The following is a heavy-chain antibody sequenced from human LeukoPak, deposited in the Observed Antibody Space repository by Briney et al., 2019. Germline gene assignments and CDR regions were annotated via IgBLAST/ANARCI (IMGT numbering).Heavy chain of an antibody. V-gene: IGHV4-59*01. CDR3: ARYNRDSGGYGMDV. J-gene: IGHJ6*02. CDR1: GGSISSYY. Sequence: PSETLSLTCTVSGGSISSYYWSWIRQPPGKGLEWIGYIYYSGSTNYDPSLKSRVTISVDTSKNQFSLKLSSVTAADTAVYFCARYNRDSGGYGMDVWGQGTTVTVSS. CDR2: IYYSGST. D-gene: IGHD3-10*01.